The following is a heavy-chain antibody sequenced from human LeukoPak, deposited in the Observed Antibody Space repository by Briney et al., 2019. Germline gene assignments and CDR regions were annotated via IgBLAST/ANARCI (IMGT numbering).Heavy chain of an antibody. V-gene: IGHV4-34*01. Sequence: SETLSLTCAVSGGSFSAYYWTWIRQPPGKGLEWIGEINHSGSANYNPSLKSRVTISLDTSKNQFSLKLSSVTAADTAVYYCARGQGTVTTHWGQGTLVTVSS. J-gene: IGHJ4*02. CDR1: GGSFSAYY. CDR3: ARGQGTVTTH. CDR2: INHSGSA. D-gene: IGHD4-17*01.